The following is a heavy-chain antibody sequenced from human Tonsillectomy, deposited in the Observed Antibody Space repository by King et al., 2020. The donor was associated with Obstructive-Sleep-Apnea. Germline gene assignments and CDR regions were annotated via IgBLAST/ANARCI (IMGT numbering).Heavy chain of an antibody. D-gene: IGHD3-10*01. CDR3: ARENGSGPYYYYGMDV. V-gene: IGHV4-39*07. Sequence: QLQESGPGLVKPSETLSLTCTVSGGSISSSSYYWGWIRQPPGKGLEWIGSIYYSGSTYYNPSLKSRVTISVDTSKNQFSLKLSSVTAADTAVYYCARENGSGPYYYYGMDVWGQGTTVTVSS. CDR2: IYYSGST. J-gene: IGHJ6*02. CDR1: GGSISSSSYY.